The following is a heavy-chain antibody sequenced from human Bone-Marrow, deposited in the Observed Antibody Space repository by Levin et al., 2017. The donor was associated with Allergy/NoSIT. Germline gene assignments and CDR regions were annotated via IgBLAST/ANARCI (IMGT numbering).Heavy chain of an antibody. CDR3: ARAPPGSPSGWWDHFAS. D-gene: IGHD6-19*01. CDR2: SYYTGSP. CDR1: GGSINNYY. J-gene: IGHJ4*02. V-gene: IGHV4-59*12. Sequence: SETLSLTCRVSGGSINNYYWSWIRQPPGKGLEWIGISYYTGSPNYHPSLRSRVTISMDTSKNQFSLKLSSVTAADTAVYYCARAPPGSPSGWWDHFASWGQGTLVTVSS.